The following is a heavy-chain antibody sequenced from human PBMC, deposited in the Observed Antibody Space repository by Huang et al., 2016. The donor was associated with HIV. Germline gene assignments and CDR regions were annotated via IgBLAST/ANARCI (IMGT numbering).Heavy chain of an antibody. CDR3: AKDNDLYYFDY. Sequence: QVHLVESGGGVVQPERSLRFSCAASGFTFSGYGMHWVRQAPGKGREWVAVITFDGKNKYYADSVRGRFTVSRDNSQNTVSLQMNTLRAEDTAVYYCAKDNDLYYFDYWGQGTLVTVSS. D-gene: IGHD1-1*01. V-gene: IGHV3-30*18. J-gene: IGHJ4*02. CDR2: ITFDGKNK. CDR1: GFTFSGYG.